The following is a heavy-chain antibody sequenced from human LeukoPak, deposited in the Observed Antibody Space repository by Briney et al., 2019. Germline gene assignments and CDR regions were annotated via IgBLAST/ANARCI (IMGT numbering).Heavy chain of an antibody. J-gene: IGHJ3*02. CDR3: ARDWGVIPTAIRAFDI. Sequence: ASVKVSCKASGYTLTRYYMNWVRQAPGHGLEWMGWINPTTGGTNYAQTFQGRVTMTRDTSVNTAYMELSRLTSDDTAVYYCARDWGVIPTAIRAFDIWGQGTMVTISS. D-gene: IGHD2-2*01. V-gene: IGHV1-2*02. CDR2: INPTTGGT. CDR1: GYTLTRYY.